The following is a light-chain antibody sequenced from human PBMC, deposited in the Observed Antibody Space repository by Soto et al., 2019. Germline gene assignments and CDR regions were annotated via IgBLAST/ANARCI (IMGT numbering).Light chain of an antibody. J-gene: IGLJ2*01. Sequence: QSALTQPRSVSGSPGQSVTLSCTGTSSDVGGYHYVSGYQHHPGKAPKIIIYDVNKRPSGVPDRFSGSKSGNTASLTISGLQTEDEADYYCCSYAGSYTLVFGGGTKVTVL. V-gene: IGLV2-11*01. CDR3: CSYAGSYTLV. CDR2: DVN. CDR1: SSDVGGYHY.